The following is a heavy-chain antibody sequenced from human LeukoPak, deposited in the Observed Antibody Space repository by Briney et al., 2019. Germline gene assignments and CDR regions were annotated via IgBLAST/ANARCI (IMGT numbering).Heavy chain of an antibody. CDR2: ISYDGSSK. CDR3: AKDRQGAGDGSFDY. J-gene: IGHJ4*02. D-gene: IGHD1-26*01. CDR1: GFTFSSYG. Sequence: GGSLRLSCAASGFTFSSYGMHWVRQAPGKGLEWVAIISYDGSSKYYADPVKGRFTISRDNSKNTLYLQMNSLRTEDTAVYYCAKDRQGAGDGSFDYWGQGTLVTVSS. V-gene: IGHV3-30*18.